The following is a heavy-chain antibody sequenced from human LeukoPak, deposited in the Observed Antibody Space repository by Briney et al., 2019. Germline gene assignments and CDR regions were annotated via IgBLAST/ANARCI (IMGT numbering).Heavy chain of an antibody. CDR3: ARDWSSDQWFGELFDY. V-gene: IGHV4-39*07. CDR1: GGSISSSSYY. Sequence: SETLSLTCTVSGGSISSSSYYWGWIRQPPGKGLEWIGSIYYSGSTYYNPSLKSRVTISVDTSKNQFSLKLSSVTAADTAVYYCARDWSSDQWFGELFDYWGQGTLVTVSS. D-gene: IGHD3-10*01. J-gene: IGHJ4*02. CDR2: IYYSGST.